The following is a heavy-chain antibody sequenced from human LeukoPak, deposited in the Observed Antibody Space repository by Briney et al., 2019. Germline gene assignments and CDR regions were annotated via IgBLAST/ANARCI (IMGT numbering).Heavy chain of an antibody. Sequence: ASVKVSCKASGGTFSSYAISWVRQAPGQGLEWMGRIIPIFGTANYAQKFQGRVTITTDESTSTAYMELSSLRSEDTAVYYCARVVTDSSGYYFGDFDYWGQGTLVTVSS. CDR1: GGTFSSYA. D-gene: IGHD3-22*01. J-gene: IGHJ4*02. V-gene: IGHV1-69*05. CDR2: IIPIFGTA. CDR3: ARVVTDSSGYYFGDFDY.